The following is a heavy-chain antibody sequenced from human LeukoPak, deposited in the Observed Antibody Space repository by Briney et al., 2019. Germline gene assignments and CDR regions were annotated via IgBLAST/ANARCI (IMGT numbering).Heavy chain of an antibody. CDR1: GFTFSRYA. CDR2: ISYDGSNK. Sequence: PGRSLRLSCAASGFTFSRYAMLWVRQAPGKGLEWVAVISYDGSNKYYADSVKSRFTISRDNSKNTLYLQMNSLRAEDTAVYYCAKVPYYDFWSGYAAYYYYYMDVWGKGTTVTVSS. D-gene: IGHD3-3*01. J-gene: IGHJ6*03. V-gene: IGHV3-30-3*01. CDR3: AKVPYYDFWSGYAAYYYYYMDV.